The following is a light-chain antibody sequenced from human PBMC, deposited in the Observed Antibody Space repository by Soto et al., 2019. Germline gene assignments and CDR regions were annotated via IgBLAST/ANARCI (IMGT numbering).Light chain of an antibody. CDR3: MQGTHWPWT. Sequence: DVVMTQSPLSLPVTLGQPASISCRSSQSLVYRDGNTYLNWFQQRPGQSPRRLIYKVSNRDSGVPARFSGSGSGTDFTLKISRVEAEDVGVYYCMQGTHWPWTFGQGTKVEIK. CDR2: KVS. J-gene: IGKJ1*01. CDR1: QSLVYRDGNTY. V-gene: IGKV2-30*01.